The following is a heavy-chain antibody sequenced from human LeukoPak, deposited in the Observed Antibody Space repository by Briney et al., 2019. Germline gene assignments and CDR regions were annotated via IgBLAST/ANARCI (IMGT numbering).Heavy chain of an antibody. CDR3: AKEGSTYYYDSSGWNYLDY. Sequence: TGGSLRLSCAASGFTFSSYGMHWVRQAPGKGLEWVAVISYDGSNKYYADSVKGRFTISRDNSKNTLYLQMNSLRAEDTAVYYCAKEGSTYYYDSSGWNYLDYWGQGTLVTVST. V-gene: IGHV3-30*18. D-gene: IGHD3-22*01. J-gene: IGHJ4*02. CDR2: ISYDGSNK. CDR1: GFTFSSYG.